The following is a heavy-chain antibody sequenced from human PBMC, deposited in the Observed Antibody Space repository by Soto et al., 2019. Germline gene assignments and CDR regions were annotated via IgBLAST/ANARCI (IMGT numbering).Heavy chain of an antibody. Sequence: PGGSLRLSCAASGFTFSSYGMHWVRQAPGKGLGWVAVISYDGSNKYYADSVKGRFTISRDNSKNTLYLQMNSLRAEDTAVYYCAKDSSSGYYYYYGMDVWGQGTTVTVSS. CDR3: AKDSSSGYYYYYGMDV. V-gene: IGHV3-30*18. J-gene: IGHJ6*02. CDR1: GFTFSSYG. D-gene: IGHD6-6*01. CDR2: ISYDGSNK.